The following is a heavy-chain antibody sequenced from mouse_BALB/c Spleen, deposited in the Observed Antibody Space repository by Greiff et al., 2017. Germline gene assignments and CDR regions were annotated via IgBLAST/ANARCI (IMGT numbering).Heavy chain of an antibody. J-gene: IGHJ1*01. V-gene: IGHV14-3*02. Sequence: VQLKQSGAELVKPGASVKLSCTASGFNIKDTYMHWVKQRPEQGLEWIGRIDPANGNTKYDPKFQGKATITADTSSNTAYLQLSSLTSEDTAVYYCASWIYYGNYWYFDVWGAGTTVTVSS. CDR1: GFNIKDTY. D-gene: IGHD2-1*01. CDR3: ASWIYYGNYWYFDV. CDR2: IDPANGNT.